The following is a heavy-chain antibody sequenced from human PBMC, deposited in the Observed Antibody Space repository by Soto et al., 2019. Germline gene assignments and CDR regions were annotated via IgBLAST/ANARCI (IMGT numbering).Heavy chain of an antibody. Sequence: EVQLVESGGGLVKPGGSLRLSCAASGFTLSNAWMSWVRQAPGKGLEWVGRIKSKTDGGTTDYAAPVKGRFTISRDDSKNTLYLQMNSLKTEDTAVYYCTTDLRYFDWLEGDAFDIWGQGTMVTVSS. J-gene: IGHJ3*02. CDR2: IKSKTDGGTT. V-gene: IGHV3-15*01. D-gene: IGHD3-9*01. CDR1: GFTLSNAW. CDR3: TTDLRYFDWLEGDAFDI.